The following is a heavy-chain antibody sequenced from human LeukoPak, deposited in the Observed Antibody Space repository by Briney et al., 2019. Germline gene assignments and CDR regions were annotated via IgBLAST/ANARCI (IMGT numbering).Heavy chain of an antibody. CDR2: IYSGGNT. CDR3: ARGETSSYDY. V-gene: IGHV3-53*01. Sequence: GGSLRPSCAASGFTVSINYMSWVRQAPGKGLEWVSVIYSGGNTYYADSVKGRFTISRDNSKNTVYLQMNSLRAEDTAVYYCARGETSSYDYWGQGTLVTVSS. D-gene: IGHD2-2*01. J-gene: IGHJ4*02. CDR1: GFTVSINY.